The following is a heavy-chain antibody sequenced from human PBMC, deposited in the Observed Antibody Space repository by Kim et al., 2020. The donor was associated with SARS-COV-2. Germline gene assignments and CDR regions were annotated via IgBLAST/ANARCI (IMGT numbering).Heavy chain of an antibody. D-gene: IGHD6-13*01. Sequence: SETLSLTCTVSGGSISSGSYYWSWIRQPAGKGLEWIGRIYTSGSTNYNPSLKSRVTISVDTSKNQFSLKLSSVTAADTAVYYCARDGSIAAAGTEGGVYYYYYGMDVWGQGTTVTVSS. V-gene: IGHV4-61*02. J-gene: IGHJ6*02. CDR1: GGSISSGSYY. CDR2: IYTSGST. CDR3: ARDGSIAAAGTEGGVYYYYYGMDV.